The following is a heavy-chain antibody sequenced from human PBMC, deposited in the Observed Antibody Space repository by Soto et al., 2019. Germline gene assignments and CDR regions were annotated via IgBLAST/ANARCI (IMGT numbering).Heavy chain of an antibody. J-gene: IGHJ5*02. Sequence: QVQLQESGPGLVKPSQTLSLTCTVSGGSISSGDYYWSWIRQPPGKGLEWIGYIYYRGSTYYNPSLKSRVIISVDTSKNQFSLKLSSVTAADTAVYYCARVGTMVRSNWFDPWGQGTLVTVSS. V-gene: IGHV4-30-4*01. CDR3: ARVGTMVRSNWFDP. CDR2: IYYRGST. CDR1: GGSISSGDYY. D-gene: IGHD3-10*01.